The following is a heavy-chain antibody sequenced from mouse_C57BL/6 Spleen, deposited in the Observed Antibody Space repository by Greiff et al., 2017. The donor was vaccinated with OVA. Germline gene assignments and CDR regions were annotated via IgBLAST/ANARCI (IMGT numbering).Heavy chain of an antibody. CDR2: ISDGGSYT. CDR1: GFTFSSYA. Sequence: EVQLVESGGGLVKPGGSLKLSCAASGFTFSSYAMSWVRQTPEQRLEWVATISDGGSYTYYPDNVKGRFTISRDNAKNNLYLQMSHLTSEDTAMYYCARGGAAQATYYFDYWGKGTTLTVSS. CDR3: ARGGAAQATYYFDY. V-gene: IGHV5-4*01. J-gene: IGHJ2*01. D-gene: IGHD3-2*02.